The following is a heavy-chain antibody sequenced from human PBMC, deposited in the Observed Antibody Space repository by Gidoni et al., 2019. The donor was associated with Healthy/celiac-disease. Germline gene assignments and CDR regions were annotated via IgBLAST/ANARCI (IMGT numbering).Heavy chain of an antibody. CDR2: IYTSGST. CDR3: AGVPMVRGATYYYYGMDV. V-gene: IGHV4-61*02. D-gene: IGHD3-10*01. Sequence: QVQLQESGPGLVKPSQTLSLPCTVSVGSISSGIYYWSWIRQPAGKGLEWIGRIYTSGSTNYNPSLKSRVTISVDTSKNQFSMKLSSVTAADTAVYYCAGVPMVRGATYYYYGMDVWGQGTTVTVSS. CDR1: VGSISSGIYY. J-gene: IGHJ6*02.